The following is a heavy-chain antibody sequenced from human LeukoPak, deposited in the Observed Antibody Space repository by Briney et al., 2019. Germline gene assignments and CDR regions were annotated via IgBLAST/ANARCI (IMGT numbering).Heavy chain of an antibody. J-gene: IGHJ3*02. CDR2: IYYSGST. CDR3: ATTRTHYYDILTGYSRAFDI. CDR1: GGSISSSSYY. D-gene: IGHD3-9*01. Sequence: SETLSLTCTVSGGSISSSSYYWGWIRQPPGKGLEWIGSIYYSGSTYYNPSLKSRVTISVDTSKNQFSLKLSSVTAADTAVYYCATTRTHYYDILTGYSRAFDIWGQGTMVTVSS. V-gene: IGHV4-39*01.